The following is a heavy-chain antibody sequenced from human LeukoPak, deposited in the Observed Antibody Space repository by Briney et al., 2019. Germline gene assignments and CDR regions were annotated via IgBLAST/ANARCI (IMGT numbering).Heavy chain of an antibody. CDR1: GFTFSTYA. V-gene: IGHV3-30*04. Sequence: GRSLRLSRAASGFTFSTYAMHWVRQAPGKGLEWVAVMSSDGNYKYYADSVKGRFTISGDNSRNTLDLQMDSLRAEDTAVYYCARRRLHVLRGVTGPPDFWGQGTLVTVSS. J-gene: IGHJ4*02. CDR3: ARRRLHVLRGVTGPPDF. CDR2: MSSDGNYK. D-gene: IGHD3-10*01.